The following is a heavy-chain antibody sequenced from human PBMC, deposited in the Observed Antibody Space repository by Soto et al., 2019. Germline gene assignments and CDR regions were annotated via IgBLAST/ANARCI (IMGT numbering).Heavy chain of an antibody. V-gene: IGHV1-69*13. CDR2: IIPIFGTA. CDR3: TPGFGGGGVAFAI. D-gene: IGHD3-16*01. J-gene: IGHJ3*02. Sequence: SVKVSCKASGGTFSSYAFSWVRQAPGQGLEWMGGIIPIFGTANYAQKFHGRVTITADESTSTAYMELSSLRSEDTPLHPGTPGFGGGGVAFAIGAQGTMVTVSS. CDR1: GGTFSSYA.